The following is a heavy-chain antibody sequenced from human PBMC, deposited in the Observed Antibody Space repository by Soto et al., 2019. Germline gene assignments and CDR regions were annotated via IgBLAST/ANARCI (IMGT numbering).Heavy chain of an antibody. CDR2: IYPGDSDT. Sequence: HGESLKISCKGSGYTFSNYWIGWVRQMPGKGLEWMGIIYPGDSDTRYSPSFQGQVTISVDKSINTAHLQWSSLKASDTAMYYFARGLVVAATTSGFDFWGQGTMVTVS. D-gene: IGHD2-15*01. CDR3: ARGLVVAATTSGFDF. CDR1: GYTFSNYW. V-gene: IGHV5-51*01. J-gene: IGHJ3*01.